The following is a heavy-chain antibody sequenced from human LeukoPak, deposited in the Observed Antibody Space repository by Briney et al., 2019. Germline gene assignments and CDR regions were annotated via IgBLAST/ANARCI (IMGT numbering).Heavy chain of an antibody. J-gene: IGHJ4*02. CDR3: ARVNWNDVGSFDY. V-gene: IGHV3-48*02. D-gene: IGHD1-20*01. Sequence: GGSLRLSCAASGFSFSTYSMNWVRQAPGKGLEWVSYITSSSSNIYYADSVKGRFTISRDNAKNSLYLQMNSLRDEDTGVYYCARVNWNDVGSFDYWGQGTLVTVSS. CDR2: ITSSSSNI. CDR1: GFSFSTYS.